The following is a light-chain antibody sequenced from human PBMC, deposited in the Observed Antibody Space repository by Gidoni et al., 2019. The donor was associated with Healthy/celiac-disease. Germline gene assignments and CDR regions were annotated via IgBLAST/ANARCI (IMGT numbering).Light chain of an antibody. V-gene: IGLV2-23*02. CDR3: CSHTDNTNWV. J-gene: IGLJ3*02. CDR2: EVS. CDR1: NSDVGTYNV. Sequence: QSALTQPASESRSPGPSITISCTGTNSDVGTYNVVSWYQQHPGRAPKLMIYEVSKRPSGVSNRFSGSKSGNTASLTISGLQAEDEAAYYCCSHTDNTNWVFGGGTKVTVL.